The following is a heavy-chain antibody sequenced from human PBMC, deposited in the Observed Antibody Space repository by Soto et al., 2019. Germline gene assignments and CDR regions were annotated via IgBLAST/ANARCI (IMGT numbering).Heavy chain of an antibody. CDR1: GGSFSGHY. CDR3: ARAATTVTGPPFY. Sequence: SETLSLTCAVSGGSFSGHYWSWIRQPPGKGMEWIGEINHSGSTTYNPSLKSRVTISVDTSKNQFSLKLISVTAADTAVYFCARAATTVTGPPFYWGQGTRVTVSS. J-gene: IGHJ4*02. D-gene: IGHD4-17*01. CDR2: INHSGST. V-gene: IGHV4-34*01.